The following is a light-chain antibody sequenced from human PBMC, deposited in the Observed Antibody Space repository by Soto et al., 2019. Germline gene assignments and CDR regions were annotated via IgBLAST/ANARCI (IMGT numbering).Light chain of an antibody. Sequence: QSALTQPASVSGSPGQSVTISCTGTSSDIGAYKYVSWYQQHPGKPPKLMIYEVSNRPSGVSHRFSGSKPGNTASLTISGLQAEDEADYYCSSYASATTRVFGGGTKVTVL. CDR3: SSYASATTRV. J-gene: IGLJ3*02. V-gene: IGLV2-14*01. CDR1: SSDIGAYKY. CDR2: EVS.